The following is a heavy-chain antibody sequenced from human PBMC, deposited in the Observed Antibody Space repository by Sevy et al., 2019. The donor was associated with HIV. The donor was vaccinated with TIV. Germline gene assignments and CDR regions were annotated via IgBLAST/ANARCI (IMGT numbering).Heavy chain of an antibody. D-gene: IGHD3-22*01. CDR1: GFSFSTYA. J-gene: IGHJ4*02. Sequence: GGSLRLSCAASGFSFSTYAMTWVRQAPGKGLEWVSAISGSGSNTYNADSVRGRFTISRDNSKNTRYLQMNSLGAEDTAVYYCAKEGPGYNYDSSGYFPSWGQGTLVTVSS. CDR3: AKEGPGYNYDSSGYFPS. CDR2: ISGSGSNT. V-gene: IGHV3-23*01.